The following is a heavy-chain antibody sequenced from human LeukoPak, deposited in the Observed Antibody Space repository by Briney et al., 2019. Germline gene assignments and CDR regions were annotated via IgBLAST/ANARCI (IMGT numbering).Heavy chain of an antibody. CDR3: ARVVQSTDSSGFYLPEYFQH. J-gene: IGHJ1*01. Sequence: SETLSLTCTVSGGSIIINNYYWGWVRQPPGKGLEWIGSIYYSGSTYYNPSVKGRITISVDTSKNQFSLKLRSVTAADTAVYYCARVVQSTDSSGFYLPEYFQHWGQGTLVTVSS. CDR2: IYYSGST. D-gene: IGHD3-22*01. V-gene: IGHV4-39*07. CDR1: GGSIIINNYY.